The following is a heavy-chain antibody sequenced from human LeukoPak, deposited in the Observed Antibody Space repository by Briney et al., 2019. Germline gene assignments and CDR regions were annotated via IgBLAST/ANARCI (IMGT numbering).Heavy chain of an antibody. CDR3: ASTETEIYYYYGMDV. CDR2: INAGNGNT. Sequence: VASVKVSCTASGYTFTSYAMHWVRQAPGQRLEWMGWINAGNGNTKYSQKFQGRVTITRDTSASTAYMELSSLRSEDTAVYYCASTETEIYYYYGMDVWGQGITVTVSS. J-gene: IGHJ6*02. D-gene: IGHD4-11*01. V-gene: IGHV1-3*01. CDR1: GYTFTSYA.